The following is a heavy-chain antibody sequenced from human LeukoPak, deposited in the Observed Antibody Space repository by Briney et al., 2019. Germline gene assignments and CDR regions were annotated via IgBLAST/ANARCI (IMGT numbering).Heavy chain of an antibody. V-gene: IGHV4-59*01. J-gene: IGHJ5*02. CDR1: GVSISSYY. CDR3: ARFTQWVAAAGTWWWFDP. D-gene: IGHD6-13*01. CDR2: IYYSGST. Sequence: SQTLSLTCTVSGVSISSYYWCWIQQPPGKGLEWIGYIYYSGSTNYNPSLKRRVTISVDTSKIQLTLKLGSVPAADAGVYYCARFTQWVAAAGTWWWFDPWGQGTLVTVSS.